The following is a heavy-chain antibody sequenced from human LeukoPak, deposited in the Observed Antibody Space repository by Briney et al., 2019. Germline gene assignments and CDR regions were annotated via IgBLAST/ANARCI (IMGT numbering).Heavy chain of an antibody. V-gene: IGHV3-23*01. D-gene: IGHD3-3*01. Sequence: GGSLSLSCAASGFTFSSYAMSWLRQAPGKGLEWVSAISGSGGSTYYADSVKGRFTISRDNSRNTLYLQMNSLRAEDTAVYYCAKVGGYYDFWSGYRPFDYWGQGTLVTVSS. CDR2: ISGSGGST. CDR1: GFTFSSYA. CDR3: AKVGGYYDFWSGYRPFDY. J-gene: IGHJ4*02.